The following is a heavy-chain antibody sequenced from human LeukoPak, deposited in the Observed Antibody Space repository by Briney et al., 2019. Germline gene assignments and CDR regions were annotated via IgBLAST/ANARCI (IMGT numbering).Heavy chain of an antibody. CDR1: GAYFTNYY. CDR3: ARKSVAVRDAFDI. J-gene: IGHJ3*02. D-gene: IGHD6-19*01. V-gene: IGHV4-59*01. CDR2: SSYNGNT. Sequence: SETLSLTCTVSGAYFTNYYWSFIRQPPGKGLEWIGFSSYNGNTNYNPSLKSRVTISVDTSKNQSSLKLNSVTAADTAVYYCARKSVAVRDAFDIWGQGTMVTVSS.